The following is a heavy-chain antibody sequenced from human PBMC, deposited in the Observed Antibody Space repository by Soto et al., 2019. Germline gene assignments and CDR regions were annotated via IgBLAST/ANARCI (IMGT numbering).Heavy chain of an antibody. V-gene: IGHV1-46*01. Sequence: ASVKVSCQASGYTFTSYYVHWVRQAPGQGLEWMGIINPSGGSTSYAQKFQGRVTMTRDTSTSTVYMELSSLRSEDTAVYYCARDGQVVVAATQLFYYYYGMDVWGQGTTVTVSS. CDR3: ARDGQVVVAATQLFYYYYGMDV. CDR2: INPSGGST. J-gene: IGHJ6*02. D-gene: IGHD2-15*01. CDR1: GYTFTSYY.